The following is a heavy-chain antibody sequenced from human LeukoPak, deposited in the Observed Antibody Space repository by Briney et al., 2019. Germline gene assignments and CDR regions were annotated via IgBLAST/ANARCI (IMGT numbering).Heavy chain of an antibody. J-gene: IGHJ4*02. V-gene: IGHV3-11*01. CDR2: ISSSGSTI. D-gene: IGHD2-21*02. CDR3: ARVSLHNMDTAY. Sequence: GGSLRLSCAASGFTFSDYYMSWIRQAPGKGLEWVSYISSSGSTIYYADSVKGRFTISRDNAKNSLYLQMNRLRAEDTAVYYCARVSLHNMDTAYWGQGTLVTVSS. CDR1: GFTFSDYY.